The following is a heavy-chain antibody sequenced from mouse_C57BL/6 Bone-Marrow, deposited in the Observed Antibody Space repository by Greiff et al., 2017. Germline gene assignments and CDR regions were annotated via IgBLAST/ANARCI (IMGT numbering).Heavy chain of an antibody. V-gene: IGHV1-18*01. CDR2: INPNNGGT. D-gene: IGHD1-1*01. CDR3: ARGDGSSLGWYFDV. Sequence: VQLQQSGPELVKPGASVKIPCKASGYTFTDYNMDWVKQSHGKSLEWIGDINPNNGGTIYNQKFKGKATLTVDKSSSTAYMELRSLTSEDTAVYYCARGDGSSLGWYFDVWGTGTTVTVSS. J-gene: IGHJ1*03. CDR1: GYTFTDYN.